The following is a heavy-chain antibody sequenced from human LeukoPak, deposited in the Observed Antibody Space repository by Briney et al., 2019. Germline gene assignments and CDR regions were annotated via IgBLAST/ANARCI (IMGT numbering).Heavy chain of an antibody. V-gene: IGHV4-31*03. J-gene: IGHJ3*02. CDR1: GGSISSGGYY. D-gene: IGHD2-2*02. Sequence: SETLSFTCTVSGGSISSGGYYWSWIRQHPGKGLEWIGYIYYSGSTYYNPSLKSRVTISVDTSKNQFSLKLSSVTAADTAVYYCARDPVGYCSSTSCYMGAFDIWGQGTMVTVSS. CDR3: ARDPVGYCSSTSCYMGAFDI. CDR2: IYYSGST.